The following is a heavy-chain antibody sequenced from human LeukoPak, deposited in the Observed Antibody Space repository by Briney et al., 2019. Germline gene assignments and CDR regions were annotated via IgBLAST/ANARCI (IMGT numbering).Heavy chain of an antibody. CDR2: ISGSGGST. D-gene: IGHD3-10*01. CDR3: AKSPMVHRAEYFQH. CDR1: GFTFSSYA. V-gene: IGHV3-23*01. J-gene: IGHJ1*01. Sequence: GGSLRLSCAASGFTFSSYAMSWVRQAPGKGLEWVSAISGSGGSTYYADSVKGRFTISRDNSKNTLYLQMDSLRAEDTAVYYCAKSPMVHRAEYFQHWGQGTLVTVSS.